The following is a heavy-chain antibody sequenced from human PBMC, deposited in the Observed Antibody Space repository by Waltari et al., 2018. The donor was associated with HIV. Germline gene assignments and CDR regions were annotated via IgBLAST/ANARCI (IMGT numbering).Heavy chain of an antibody. V-gene: IGHV3-66*01. J-gene: IGHJ5*02. CDR3: AREVFYYDNSGHPGWFDP. CDR2: MYSDGTT. CDR1: GFTVGNNS. Sequence: VRLVESGGALVRPGGALRLSCTASGFTVGNNSMTWVRQASGKVLDGFSTMYSDGTTVSADSVKGRFSTSRDTSKNILHLLMDSMRVDDTAVYYCAREVFYYDNSGHPGWFDPWGQGTLVAVSS. D-gene: IGHD3-22*01.